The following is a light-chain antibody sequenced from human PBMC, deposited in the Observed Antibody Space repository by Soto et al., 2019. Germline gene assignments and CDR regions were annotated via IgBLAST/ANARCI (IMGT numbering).Light chain of an antibody. V-gene: IGKV3-20*01. Sequence: TQSPGDRATLSCRASQTISSGFLAWYQQKVVQAPRLLIYDASNRATGVPDRFSSSGSGTDFSLTISRLEPEDFAVYHCQQYSSSPRTFGQGTRLEIK. CDR2: DAS. J-gene: IGKJ5*01. CDR3: QQYSSSPRT. CDR1: QTISSGF.